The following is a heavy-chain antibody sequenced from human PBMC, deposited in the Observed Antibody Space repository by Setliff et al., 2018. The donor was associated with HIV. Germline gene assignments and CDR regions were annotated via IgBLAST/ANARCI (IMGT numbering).Heavy chain of an antibody. CDR3: SRQIFGVLIGYYFYHGMDV. V-gene: IGHV3-73*01. D-gene: IGHD3-3*01. CDR2: IRSKVNTYAT. J-gene: IGHJ6*02. Sequence: PGGSLRLSCAASGFTFSGSDMHWVRQASGKGLGWVGRIRSKVNTYATAYAASVKGRFIISRDDSKNTAYLQLNSLKTEDTAVYYCSRQIFGVLIGYYFYHGMDVWGQGTTVTVSS. CDR1: GFTFSGSD.